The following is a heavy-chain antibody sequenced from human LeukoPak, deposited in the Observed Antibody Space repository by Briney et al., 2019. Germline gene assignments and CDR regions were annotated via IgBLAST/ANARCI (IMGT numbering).Heavy chain of an antibody. CDR3: AREPNYQYYFHY. Sequence: GASVKVSCKASGYTFTSYGISWVRQAPGQGLEWMGWINPNSGGTNYAQKLQGRVTMTTDTSTSTAYMELRSLRSDDTAVYYCAREPNYQYYFHYWGQGTLVTVSS. J-gene: IGHJ4*02. D-gene: IGHD1-7*01. CDR1: GYTFTSYG. CDR2: INPNSGGT. V-gene: IGHV1-18*01.